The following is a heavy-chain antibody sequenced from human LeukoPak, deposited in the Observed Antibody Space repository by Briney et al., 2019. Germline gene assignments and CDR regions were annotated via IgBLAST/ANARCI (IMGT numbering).Heavy chain of an antibody. CDR2: TYYRSKWYN. V-gene: IGHV6-1*01. J-gene: IGHJ4*02. D-gene: IGHD4-11*01. CDR1: GDSVSSKSFA. Sequence: SPTLSLTCAISGDSVSSKSFAWNWIRQSPSRGLEWLGRTYYRSKWYNDYAVSVKSRITINPDTSKNQFSLQLNSVTPEDTAVYYCARDFGTITPFEYWGQGTLVTVSS. CDR3: ARDFGTITPFEY.